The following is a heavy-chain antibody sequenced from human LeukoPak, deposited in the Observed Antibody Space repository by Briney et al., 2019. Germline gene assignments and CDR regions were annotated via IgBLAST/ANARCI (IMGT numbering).Heavy chain of an antibody. Sequence: GGSLRLSCAASGFTFSSYSMNWVRQAPGKGLEWVSYISSSSSTIYYADSVKGRFTISRDNAKNSLYLQMNSLRAEDAAVYYCARDRGIVAGATNRRNYRFWFDPWGQGTLVPVSS. CDR1: GFTFSSYS. J-gene: IGHJ5*02. V-gene: IGHV3-48*04. D-gene: IGHD1-26*01. CDR3: ARDRGIVAGATNRRNYRFWFDP. CDR2: ISSSSSTI.